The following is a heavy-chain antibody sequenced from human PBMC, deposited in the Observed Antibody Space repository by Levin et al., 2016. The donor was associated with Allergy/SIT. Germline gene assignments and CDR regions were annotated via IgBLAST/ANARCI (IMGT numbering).Heavy chain of an antibody. D-gene: IGHD4-17*01. V-gene: IGHV3-48*01. Sequence: VRQAPGKGLEWVSYISSSSSTIYYADSVKGRFTISRDNAKNSLYLQMNSLRAEDTAVYYCARTIDYGDYETTSRYFDYWGPGNPGHRLL. CDR2: ISSSSSTI. J-gene: IGHJ4*02. CDR3: ARTIDYGDYETTSRYFDY.